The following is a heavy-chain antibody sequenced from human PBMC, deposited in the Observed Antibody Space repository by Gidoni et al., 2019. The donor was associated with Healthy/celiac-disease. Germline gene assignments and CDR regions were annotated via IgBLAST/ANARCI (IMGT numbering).Heavy chain of an antibody. CDR3: ARSPIVVVPAAHDAFDI. CDR2: IYYSGST. D-gene: IGHD2-2*01. CDR1: GGSISSSSYY. Sequence: QLQLQESGPGLVKPSETLSLTCPVSGGSISSSSYYWGWIRQPPGKGLEWIGSIYYSGSTYYNPSLKSRVTISVDTSKNQFSLKLSSVTAADTAVYYCARSPIVVVPAAHDAFDIWGQGTMVTVSS. V-gene: IGHV4-39*01. J-gene: IGHJ3*02.